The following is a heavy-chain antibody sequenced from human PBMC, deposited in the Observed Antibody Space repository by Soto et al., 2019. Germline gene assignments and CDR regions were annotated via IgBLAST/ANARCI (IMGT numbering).Heavy chain of an antibody. CDR3: ERDQSLGRYWPLDC. CDR2: INQEGSEK. J-gene: IGHJ4*02. V-gene: IGHV3-7*05. Sequence: EVQLVESGGALVQPGGSLRLSCAASGFTFSNYWMSWVRQAPGKGLEWMANINQEGSEKYYVDSVKGRFTISRDNAKKSLDLQMNSLISEDTAVYHCERDQSLGRYWPLDCWGQGTLVTVSS. D-gene: IGHD2-8*02. CDR1: GFTFSNYW.